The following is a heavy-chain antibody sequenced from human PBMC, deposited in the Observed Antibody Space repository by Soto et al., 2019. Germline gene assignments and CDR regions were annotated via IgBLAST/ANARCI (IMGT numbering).Heavy chain of an antibody. CDR2: ISSSSSYI. J-gene: IGHJ4*02. CDR1: GFTFSSYS. V-gene: IGHV3-21*01. CDR3: ARDLYSSSARYFDY. Sequence: EVQLVESGGGLVKPGGSLRLSCAASGFTFSSYSMNWVRQAPGKGLEWVSSISSSSSYIYYADSVKGQFTISRDNATNSLYLQMNSLRAEDTAVYYCARDLYSSSARYFDYWGQGTMVTVSS. D-gene: IGHD6-6*01.